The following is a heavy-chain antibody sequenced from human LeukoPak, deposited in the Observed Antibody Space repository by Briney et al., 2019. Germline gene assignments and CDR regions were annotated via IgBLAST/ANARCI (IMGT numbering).Heavy chain of an antibody. V-gene: IGHV4-59*01. CDR3: ARGPTFYDYVWGSYRYYYGMDV. D-gene: IGHD3-16*02. CDR2: IYYSGRT. J-gene: IGHJ6*02. Sequence: SETLSLTCTVSGGSISSYYWSWIRQPPGKGLEWIGYIYYSGRTNYNPSLKSRVTISVDTSKNQFSLKLSSVTAADTAVYYCARGPTFYDYVWGSYRYYYGMDVWGQGTTVTVSS. CDR1: GGSISSYY.